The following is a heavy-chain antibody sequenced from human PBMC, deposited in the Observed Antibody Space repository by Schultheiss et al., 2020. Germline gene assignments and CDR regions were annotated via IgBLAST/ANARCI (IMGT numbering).Heavy chain of an antibody. CDR3: AREGGYYDSSGYLSYYFDY. CDR2: IYYSGST. V-gene: IGHV4-30-4*01. CDR1: GGSISSSSYY. Sequence: SETLSLTCTVSGGSISSSSYYWSWIRQPPGKGLEWIGYIYYSGSTYYNPSLKSRVTISVDTSKNQFSLKLSSVTAADTAVYYCAREGGYYDSSGYLSYYFDYWGQGTLVTVSS. D-gene: IGHD3-22*01. J-gene: IGHJ4*02.